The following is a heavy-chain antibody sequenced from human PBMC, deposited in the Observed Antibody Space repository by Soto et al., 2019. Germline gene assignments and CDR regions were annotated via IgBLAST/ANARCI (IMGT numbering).Heavy chain of an antibody. CDR1: GYTFTSYA. Sequence: ASVKVSCKASGYTFTSYAMHWVRQAPGQRLEWMGWINAGNGNTKYSQKFQGRVTITRDTSASTAYMELSSLRSEDTAVYYCARSSGSWYGEQRQYFQHWGQGTLVTVSS. J-gene: IGHJ1*01. CDR2: INAGNGNT. CDR3: ARSSGSWYGEQRQYFQH. D-gene: IGHD6-13*01. V-gene: IGHV1-3*01.